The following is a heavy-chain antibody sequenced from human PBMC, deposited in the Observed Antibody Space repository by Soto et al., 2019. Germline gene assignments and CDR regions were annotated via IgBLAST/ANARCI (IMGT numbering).Heavy chain of an antibody. Sequence: KSSETLSLTCAVYGGSLSGYHWSWIRQPPGKGLEWIGKINHSGSTNSNPSLKSRVTISVDTSKNQFSLKLSSVTAADTAVYYCARGSGTIYSGYDLYRVDYWGQGTLVTVSS. CDR2: INHSGST. D-gene: IGHD5-12*01. J-gene: IGHJ4*02. V-gene: IGHV4-34*01. CDR3: ARGSGTIYSGYDLYRVDY. CDR1: GGSLSGYH.